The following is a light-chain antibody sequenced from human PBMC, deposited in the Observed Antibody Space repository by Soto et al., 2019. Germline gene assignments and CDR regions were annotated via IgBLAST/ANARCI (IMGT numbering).Light chain of an antibody. CDR3: SSETSSSPVV. CDR2: DVS. Sequence: QSALTQPASVSGSPGQSITIPCTGTSSDVGDYKFVSWYQQHPGKAPKLMIYDVSSRAPGVSYRFSGSKSGNTASLTISGLQAEDEADYYCSSETSSSPVVFGGGTKVTVL. CDR1: SSDVGDYKF. J-gene: IGLJ2*01. V-gene: IGLV2-14*03.